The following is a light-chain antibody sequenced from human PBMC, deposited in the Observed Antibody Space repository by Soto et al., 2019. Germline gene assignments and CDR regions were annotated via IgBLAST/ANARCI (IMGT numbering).Light chain of an antibody. Sequence: QSALTQPASVSGAPGQSISISCSGTITDIAVYNYVSWYQQHPGKAPKLMIYEVTNRPTGVSNRFSGSKSGNTASLTISGLAAEDEADYYCSSFTSTGSVYVFGTGTKLTVL. J-gene: IGLJ1*01. CDR3: SSFTSTGSVYV. V-gene: IGLV2-14*01. CDR1: ITDIAVYNY. CDR2: EVT.